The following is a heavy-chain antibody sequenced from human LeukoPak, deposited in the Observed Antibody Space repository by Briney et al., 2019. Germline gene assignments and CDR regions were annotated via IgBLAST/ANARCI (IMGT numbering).Heavy chain of an antibody. CDR1: GFTFSTYW. V-gene: IGHV3-74*01. CDR2: INTDGTTT. Sequence: GGSLRLSCAASGFTFSTYWMHWVRQAPGKGLVWVSRINTDGTTTTYADSVKGRFTISRDNAKNTVYLQMDSLRAEDTAVYYCASGGSSGYWDYWGQGTLVTVSS. CDR3: ASGGSSGYWDY. D-gene: IGHD3-22*01. J-gene: IGHJ4*02.